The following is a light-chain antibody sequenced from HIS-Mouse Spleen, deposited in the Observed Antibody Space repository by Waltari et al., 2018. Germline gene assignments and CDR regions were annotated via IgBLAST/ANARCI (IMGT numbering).Light chain of an antibody. CDR1: RSVSSH. CDR2: DAS. V-gene: IGKV3-11*01. J-gene: IGKJ4*01. CDR3: QQRSNCVT. Sequence: EIVLTQSPAPLSLSPGERATLTCGASRSVSSHLAWYQQKPGQAPWVLIYDASNRATGIPARFSGSGSGTDFTLTISSLEPEDFAVYYCQQRSNCVTFGGGTKVEIK.